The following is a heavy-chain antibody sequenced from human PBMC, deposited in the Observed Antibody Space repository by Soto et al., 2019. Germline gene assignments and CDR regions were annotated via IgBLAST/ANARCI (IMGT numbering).Heavy chain of an antibody. V-gene: IGHV4-30-2*01. CDR2: VYHTGNI. D-gene: IGHD2-21*02. Sequence: SETLSLTCAVSGGSISSGAYSWSWIRQPPGKGLEWIGYVYHTGNIYYNPSLESRVTISVDRSKNQFSLELTSVTAADTAVYYCARFRGTAILDFWGQGTLVTVSS. J-gene: IGHJ4*02. CDR1: GGSISSGAYS. CDR3: ARFRGTAILDF.